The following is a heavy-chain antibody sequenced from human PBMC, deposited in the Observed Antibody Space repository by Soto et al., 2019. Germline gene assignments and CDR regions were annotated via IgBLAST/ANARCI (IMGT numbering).Heavy chain of an antibody. V-gene: IGHV3-23*01. J-gene: IGHJ6*03. D-gene: IGHD1-1*01. CDR3: AKDYYEQTPGTVGYYYYYYMDV. CDR2: ISGSGGST. CDR1: GFTFSSYA. Sequence: GGSLRLSCAASGFTFSSYAMSWVRQAPGKGLEWVSAISGSGGSTYYADSVKGRFTISRDNSKNTLYLQMNSLRAEDTAVYYCAKDYYEQTPGTVGYYYYYYMDVWGKGTTVTVS.